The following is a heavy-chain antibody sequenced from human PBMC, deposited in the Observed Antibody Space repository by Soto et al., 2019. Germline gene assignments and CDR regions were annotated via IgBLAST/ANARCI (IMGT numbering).Heavy chain of an antibody. CDR3: AKDRVGQDYYGSGTGGLMT. V-gene: IGHV3-30*18. Sequence: QVQLVESGGGVVQPGRSLRLSCAASGFTFSSYGMHWVRQAPGKGLEWVAVISYDGSNKYYAESVKGRFTISRDNSKNTLYLQMISLRAEDTAVYYCAKDRVGQDYYGSGTGGLMTWGQGTLVTVSS. J-gene: IGHJ5*02. CDR1: GFTFSSYG. D-gene: IGHD3-10*01. CDR2: ISYDGSNK.